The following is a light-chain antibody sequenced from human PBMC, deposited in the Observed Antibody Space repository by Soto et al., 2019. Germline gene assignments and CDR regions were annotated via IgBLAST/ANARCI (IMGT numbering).Light chain of an antibody. CDR1: QSISSSF. CDR3: HQYVDSPQT. V-gene: IGKV3-20*01. Sequence: VVLTQSPGTLSLSPGERATLSCRASQSISSSFLAWYRVKPGQTPRLLIHAASTGATGIPARFRGSGSGTNFTLTISSLEPEDSAVYFCHQYVDSPQTFGQGTRLEIK. CDR2: AAS. J-gene: IGKJ5*01.